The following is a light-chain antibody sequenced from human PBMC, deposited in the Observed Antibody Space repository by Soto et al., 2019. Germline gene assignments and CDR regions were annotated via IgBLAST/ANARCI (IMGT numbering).Light chain of an antibody. V-gene: IGKV1-5*03. J-gene: IGKJ1*01. Sequence: DIQMTQSPSTMAASVGARVPITCRASDSISPWVAWYQQKPGKAPKVLIYKASSLESGVPSRFSGSGSGTEFTLTISSLQPEDVATYYCQQYNSQWTFGPGTKVDIK. CDR1: DSISPW. CDR2: KAS. CDR3: QQYNSQWT.